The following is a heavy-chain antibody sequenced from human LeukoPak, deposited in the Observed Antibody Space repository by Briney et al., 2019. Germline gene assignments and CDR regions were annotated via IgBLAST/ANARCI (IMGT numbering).Heavy chain of an antibody. CDR3: ARSPPAGSGYYFDY. Sequence: SETLSLTCTVSGGSISSGSYYWSWIRQPAGKGLEWIGRIYTSGSTNYNPSLKSRVTISVDTSKNQFSLKLSSVTAADTAVYYCARSPPAGSGYYFDYWGQGTLVTVSS. V-gene: IGHV4-61*02. CDR1: GGSISSGSYY. CDR2: IYTSGST. J-gene: IGHJ4*02. D-gene: IGHD3-3*01.